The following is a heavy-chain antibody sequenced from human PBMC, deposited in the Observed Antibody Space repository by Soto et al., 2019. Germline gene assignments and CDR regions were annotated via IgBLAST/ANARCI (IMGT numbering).Heavy chain of an antibody. J-gene: IGHJ4*02. D-gene: IGHD3-9*01. CDR3: ASSDYDILTGYYGLSFDY. CDR1: GYSFTTYW. V-gene: IGHV5-10-1*01. CDR2: IDPSDSYT. Sequence: GESLKISCKASGYSFTTYWIGWVRQMPGKGLEWMGRIDPSDSYTNYSPSFQGHVTISADKSISTAYLQWSSLKASDTAMYYCASSDYDILTGYYGLSFDYWGQGTLVTVSS.